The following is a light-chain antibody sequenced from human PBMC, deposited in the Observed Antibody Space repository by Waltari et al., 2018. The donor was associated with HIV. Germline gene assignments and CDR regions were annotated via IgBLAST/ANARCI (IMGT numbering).Light chain of an antibody. CDR3: QSYDSSLSGKV. CDR2: GTS. J-gene: IGLJ3*02. Sequence: QSVLTQPPSVSGAPGQRVTISCTGRSPNIGAGYDVHWYKQLPGTAPKLLIYGTSNRPSGVPDRFSASKSGTSASLAITGLQAEDEADYYCQSYDSSLSGKVFGGGTKLTVL. CDR1: SPNIGAGYD. V-gene: IGLV1-40*01.